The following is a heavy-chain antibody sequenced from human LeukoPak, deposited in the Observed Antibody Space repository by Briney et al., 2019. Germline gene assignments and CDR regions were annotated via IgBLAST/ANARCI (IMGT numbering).Heavy chain of an antibody. CDR2: IYHSGST. D-gene: IGHD2-2*01. CDR3: AREGASCYDY. Sequence: SETLSLTCAVPGGSISSGGYSWSWIRQPPGKGLEWIGYIYHSGSTYYNPSLKSRVTISVDTSKNQFSLKLSSVTAADTAVYYCAREGASCYDYWGQGTLVTVSS. J-gene: IGHJ4*02. CDR1: GGSISSGGYS. V-gene: IGHV4-30-2*01.